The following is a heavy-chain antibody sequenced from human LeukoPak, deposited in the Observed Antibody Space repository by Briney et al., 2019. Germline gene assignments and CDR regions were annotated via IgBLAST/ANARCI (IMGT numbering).Heavy chain of an antibody. CDR1: GGSLRIGGHY. V-gene: IGHV4-31*03. D-gene: IGHD6-13*01. CDR3: AIDPGGSSWYGGFDY. CDR2: IYYSGST. Sequence: TLSLTCTVSGGSLRIGGHYWSWVSQHPGTGMEWIGYIYYSGSTYYNPSLKSRVTISVDTPKNHFSLKLSSVTAPDTAVYYCAIDPGGSSWYGGFDYWGQGPLVTVSS. J-gene: IGHJ4*02.